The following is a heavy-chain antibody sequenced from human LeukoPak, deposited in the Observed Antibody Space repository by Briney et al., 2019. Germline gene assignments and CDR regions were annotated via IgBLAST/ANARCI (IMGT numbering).Heavy chain of an antibody. V-gene: IGHV3-23*01. Sequence: PGGSLRLSCAASGFTFSSYAMSWVRQAPGKGLEWVSAISGSGGSTYYADSVMGRFTISRDNSKNTLYLQMNSLRAEDTAVYYCAKDRPGIAAAAPKWGWFDPWGQGTLVTVSS. CDR2: ISGSGGST. CDR1: GFTFSSYA. D-gene: IGHD6-13*01. CDR3: AKDRPGIAAAAPKWGWFDP. J-gene: IGHJ5*02.